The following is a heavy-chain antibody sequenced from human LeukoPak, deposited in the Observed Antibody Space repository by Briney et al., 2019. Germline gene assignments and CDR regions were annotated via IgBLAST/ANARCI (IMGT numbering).Heavy chain of an antibody. CDR1: GFTFSKYG. Sequence: PGGSLRLSCAASGFTFSKYGMHWVRQAPGKGLEWVAVISYDGSNKYYADSVKGRFTISRDNSKNTLYLQMNSLRAEDTAVYYCAKDWAVVRGVITGIGHAFDIWGQGTMVTVSS. D-gene: IGHD3-10*01. CDR3: AKDWAVVRGVITGIGHAFDI. J-gene: IGHJ3*02. V-gene: IGHV3-30*18. CDR2: ISYDGSNK.